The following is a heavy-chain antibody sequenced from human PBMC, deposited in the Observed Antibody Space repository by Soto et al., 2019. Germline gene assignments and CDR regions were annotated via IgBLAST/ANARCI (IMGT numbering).Heavy chain of an antibody. CDR3: ARVASRLRPSLFVVVVAADFDY. Sequence: GGSLRLSCAASGFTFSDYYMSWIRQAPGKGLEWVSYISSSGSTIYYADSVKGRFTISRDNAKNSLYLQMNSLRAEDTAVYYCARVASRLRPSLFVVVVAADFDYWGQGTLVTVSS. J-gene: IGHJ4*02. V-gene: IGHV3-11*01. CDR1: GFTFSDYY. D-gene: IGHD2-15*01. CDR2: ISSSGSTI.